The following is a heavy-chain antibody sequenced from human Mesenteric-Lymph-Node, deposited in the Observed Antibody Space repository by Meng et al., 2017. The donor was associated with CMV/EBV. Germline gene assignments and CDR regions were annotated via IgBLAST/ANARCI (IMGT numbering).Heavy chain of an antibody. Sequence: QVQLPQWGAGLLKPSETLSCTCAVYGGSFSGYSWNWIRQSPEKGLEWIGEINHSGSTTYNPSFTSRIIISVDTSTNQISLNMSSVTAADTAVYYCARGSSYDILTGYFDYWGQGALVTVSS. J-gene: IGHJ4*02. V-gene: IGHV4-34*01. CDR3: ARGSSYDILTGYFDY. D-gene: IGHD3-9*01. CDR2: INHSGST. CDR1: GGSFSGYS.